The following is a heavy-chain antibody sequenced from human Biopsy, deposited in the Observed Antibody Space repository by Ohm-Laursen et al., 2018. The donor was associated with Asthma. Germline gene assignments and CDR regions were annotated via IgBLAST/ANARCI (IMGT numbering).Heavy chain of an antibody. D-gene: IGHD3-9*01. Sequence: GSSVKVSCKVSGYTFINYAIHWVRQAPGQRLEWMGWINAGNGNTKYSEKSQGRVTVTRDTSASTAYMDLSSLRSEDTAVYYCARTYYDFLAGQVNDALAMWGQGTVVTVSS. CDR3: ARTYYDFLAGQVNDALAM. V-gene: IGHV1-3*01. CDR1: GYTFINYA. J-gene: IGHJ3*02. CDR2: INAGNGNT.